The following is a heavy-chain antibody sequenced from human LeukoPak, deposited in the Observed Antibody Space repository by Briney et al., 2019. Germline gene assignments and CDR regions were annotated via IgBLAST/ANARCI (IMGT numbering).Heavy chain of an antibody. CDR3: GMSGDRVPLQDDVFDV. J-gene: IGHJ3*01. D-gene: IGHD1-26*01. Sequence: GESLKISCKVSGYSFTSYCIGWVHQMPGKGLEWMGIIYPGDSGPTYSPSFQGQVTISVDKSINTAYLQWSGLQASDTAMYYCGMSGDRVPLQDDVFDVWGQGTMITVST. V-gene: IGHV5-51*07. CDR1: GYSFTSYC. CDR2: IYPGDSGP.